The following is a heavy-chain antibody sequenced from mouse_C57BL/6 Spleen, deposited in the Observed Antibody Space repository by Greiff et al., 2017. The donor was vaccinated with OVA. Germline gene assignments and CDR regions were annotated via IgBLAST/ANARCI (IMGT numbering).Heavy chain of an antibody. CDR1: GYTFTSYW. CDR3: ARIYDYGDY. V-gene: IGHV1-50*01. J-gene: IGHJ2*01. D-gene: IGHD2-4*01. CDR2: IDPSDSYT. Sequence: VQLQQPGAELVKPGASVKLSCKASGYTFTSYWMQWVKQRPGQGLEWIGEIDPSDSYTNYNQKFKGKATLTVDTSSSTAYMQLSSLTSEDSAVYYCARIYDYGDYWGKGTTLTVSS.